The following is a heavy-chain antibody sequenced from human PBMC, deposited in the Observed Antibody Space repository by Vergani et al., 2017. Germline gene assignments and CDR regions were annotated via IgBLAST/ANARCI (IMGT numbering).Heavy chain of an antibody. V-gene: IGHV5-51*01. J-gene: IGHJ4*02. CDR1: GYSSTTYW. D-gene: IGHD3-22*01. Sequence: EVQLVQSGAEVKKPGESLKISCKGSGYSSTTYWIGWVRQMPGKGLEWMGIIYPGDSDIRYSPSFQAQVTISVAKSSSTAYLQWSSLKASGTAMYYCARQADNYDGSGYYHFAYGGQGTLGTVSS. CDR2: IYPGDSDI. CDR3: ARQADNYDGSGYYHFAY.